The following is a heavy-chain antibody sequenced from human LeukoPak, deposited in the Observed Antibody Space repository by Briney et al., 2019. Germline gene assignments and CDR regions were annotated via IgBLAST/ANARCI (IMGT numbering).Heavy chain of an antibody. J-gene: IGHJ5*02. D-gene: IGHD6-13*01. CDR2: IYYSGST. CDR1: GGSISSYY. Sequence: PSETLSLTCTVSGGSISSYYWSWIRQPPGKGLEWIGYIYYSGSTNYNPSLKSRVTISVDTSKNQFSLKLSSVTAADTAVYYCARVSSSSWYRNWFDPRGQGTLVTVSS. CDR3: ARVSSSSWYRNWFDP. V-gene: IGHV4-59*01.